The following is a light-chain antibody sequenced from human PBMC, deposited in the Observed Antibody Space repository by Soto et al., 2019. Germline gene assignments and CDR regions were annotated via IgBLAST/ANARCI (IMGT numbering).Light chain of an antibody. CDR1: SSDVGGYNY. CDR2: EVT. V-gene: IGLV2-8*01. J-gene: IGLJ2*01. Sequence: QSALTQPPSASGSPGQSVTISCTGTSSDVGGYNYVSWYQQHPGKAPKLMIYEVTKRPSGVPDRFSDSKSGNTASLTVSGLQAEDEADYYCSSYAGSNNVVFGGGTKLTGL. CDR3: SSYAGSNNVV.